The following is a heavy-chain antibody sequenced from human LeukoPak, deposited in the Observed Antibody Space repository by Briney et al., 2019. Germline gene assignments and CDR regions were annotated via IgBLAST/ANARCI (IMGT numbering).Heavy chain of an antibody. CDR1: GYTFTGYY. D-gene: IGHD6-6*01. CDR2: INPNSGGT. V-gene: IGHV1-2*02. J-gene: IGHJ4*02. Sequence: ASVKVSCKASGYTFTGYYMHWVRQAPGQGLEWMGWINPNSGGTKYAQKFQGRVTMTRDTSISTAYMELSRLRSDDTAVYYCAFFEYGSSSSHYWGQGTLVTVSS. CDR3: AFFEYGSSSSHY.